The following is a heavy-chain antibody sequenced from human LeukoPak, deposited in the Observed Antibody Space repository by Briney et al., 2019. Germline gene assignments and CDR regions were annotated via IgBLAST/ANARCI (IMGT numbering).Heavy chain of an antibody. V-gene: IGHV3-64*01. CDR2: ISSNGYST. Sequence: GGSLRLSCAASGFTSSSYAMHWVRQAPGKGLEYVSAISSNGYSTDYTNSVYGRFTTSRDNSKNTLYLQMGSLRAEDMAVYYCARDVNTSSNWWASDAFDIWGQGTMVTVSS. J-gene: IGHJ3*02. CDR3: ARDVNTSSNWWASDAFDI. D-gene: IGHD6-13*01. CDR1: GFTSSSYA.